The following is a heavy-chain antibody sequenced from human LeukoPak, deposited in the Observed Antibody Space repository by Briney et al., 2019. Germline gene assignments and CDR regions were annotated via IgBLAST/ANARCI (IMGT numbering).Heavy chain of an antibody. V-gene: IGHV4-39*01. CDR1: GGSISSSSYY. CDR3: ARYGDYVGYFDY. Sequence: PSETLSLTCTVSGGSISSSSYYWGWIRQPPGKGLEWSGSIYYSGSTYYNPSLKSRVTISVDTSKNQFSLKLSSVTAADTAVYYCARYGDYVGYFDYWGQGTLVTVSS. CDR2: IYYSGST. J-gene: IGHJ4*02. D-gene: IGHD4-17*01.